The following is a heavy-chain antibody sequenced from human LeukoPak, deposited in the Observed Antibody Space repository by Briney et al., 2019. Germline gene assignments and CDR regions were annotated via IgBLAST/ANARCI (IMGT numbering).Heavy chain of an antibody. CDR1: GFTFSSYS. V-gene: IGHV3-48*04. J-gene: IGHJ4*02. Sequence: GGSLRLSCAASGFTFSSYSMNWVRQAPGKGPEWVSYISSSSTIYYADSVKGRFTISRDNAKNSLYLQMNSLRAEDTAVYYCARRPHGYYFDYWGQGTLVTVSS. D-gene: IGHD3-10*01. CDR3: ARRPHGYYFDY. CDR2: ISSSSTI.